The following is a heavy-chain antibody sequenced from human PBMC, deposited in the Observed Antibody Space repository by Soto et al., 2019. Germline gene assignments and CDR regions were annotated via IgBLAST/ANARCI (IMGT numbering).Heavy chain of an antibody. CDR2: IYYSGST. CDR3: AREVVPAATYYYYYGMDV. CDR1: GGSISSSSYY. V-gene: IGHV4-39*01. D-gene: IGHD2-2*01. J-gene: IGHJ6*02. Sequence: ETLSLTCTVSGGSISSSSYYWGWIRQPPGKGLEWIGSIYYSGSTYYNPSLKSRVTISVDTSKNQFSLKLSSVTAADTAVYYCAREVVPAATYYYYYGMDVWGQGATVTVSS.